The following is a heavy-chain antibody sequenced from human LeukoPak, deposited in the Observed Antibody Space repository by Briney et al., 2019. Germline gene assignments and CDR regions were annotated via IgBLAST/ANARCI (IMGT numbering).Heavy chain of an antibody. CDR1: GFTFSSYA. Sequence: PGGSLRLSCAASGFTFSSYAMSWVRQAPGKGLEWVSDIRDSGTSTNYADSVKGRFTISRDNSKNMLYLQMNSLRDEDTAVYYCATETIGRHYDYWGQGTLLTASS. D-gene: IGHD1-14*01. J-gene: IGHJ4*02. V-gene: IGHV3-23*01. CDR2: IRDSGTST. CDR3: ATETIGRHYDY.